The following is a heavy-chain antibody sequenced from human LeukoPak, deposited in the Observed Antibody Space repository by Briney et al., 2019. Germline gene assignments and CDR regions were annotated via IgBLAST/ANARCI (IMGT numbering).Heavy chain of an antibody. J-gene: IGHJ4*02. CDR2: IYYSGST. CDR1: GGSISSYY. Sequence: PSETLSLTCTVSGGSISSYYWSWIRQPPGKGLEWIGYIYYSGSTSYNPSLKSRVTISVDTSKNQFSLKLSSVTAADTAVYYCASTSEGYCSGGSCYATPYFDYWGQGTLVTVSS. CDR3: ASTSEGYCSGGSCYATPYFDY. V-gene: IGHV4-59*01. D-gene: IGHD2-15*01.